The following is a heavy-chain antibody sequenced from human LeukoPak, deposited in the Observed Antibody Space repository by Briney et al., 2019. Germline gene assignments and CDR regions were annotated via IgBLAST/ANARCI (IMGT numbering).Heavy chain of an antibody. CDR1: GFTFSSYA. CDR3: ARDLGGWFGELFDY. J-gene: IGHJ4*02. D-gene: IGHD3-10*01. CDR2: ISYDGSNK. Sequence: PGRSLRLSCAASGFTFSSYAMHWVRQAPGKGLEWVAVISYDGSNKYYADSVKGRFTISRDNSKNTLYLQMNSLRAEDTAVYYCARDLGGWFGELFDYWGQGTLVTVSS. V-gene: IGHV3-30-3*01.